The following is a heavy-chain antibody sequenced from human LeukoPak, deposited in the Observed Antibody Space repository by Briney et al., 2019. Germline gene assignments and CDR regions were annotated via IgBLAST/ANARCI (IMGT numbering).Heavy chain of an antibody. CDR2: INSDGSIT. CDR3: ARDAPASHDY. J-gene: IGHJ4*02. D-gene: IGHD2-15*01. V-gene: IGHV3-74*01. CDR1: GFTFSSYW. Sequence: GGTLRLSCAASGFTFSSYWMHWVRQAPGKGLVWVSRINSDGSITNYADSVKSRFTISRDNAKNTLHLQMQILRAEDTAVYYCARDAPASHDYWGQGTLVTVSS.